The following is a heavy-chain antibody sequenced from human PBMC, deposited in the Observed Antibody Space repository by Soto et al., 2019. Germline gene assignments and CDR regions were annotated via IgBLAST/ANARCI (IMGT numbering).Heavy chain of an antibody. D-gene: IGHD2-15*01. CDR1: GFTFSSYW. Sequence: PGGSLRLSCAASGFTFSSYWMHWVRQAPGKGLVWVSRINSDGSSTSYADSVKGRFTISRDNAKNTLYLQMNSLRAEDTAVYYCARDFPYCSGGSCYSEDYYYYMDVWGKGTTVTVSS. J-gene: IGHJ6*03. V-gene: IGHV3-74*01. CDR3: ARDFPYCSGGSCYSEDYYYYMDV. CDR2: INSDGSST.